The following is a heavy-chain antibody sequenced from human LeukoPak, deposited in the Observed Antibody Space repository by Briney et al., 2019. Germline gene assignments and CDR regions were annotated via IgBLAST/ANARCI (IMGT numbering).Heavy chain of an antibody. V-gene: IGHV4-39*01. CDR3: VSPRGFSYGYFDY. Sequence: SETLSLTCTVSAGSISSSSYSWGWIRQPPGKGLEWIGTIYYSGYTYYSPSLRSRLTISADTSKNQFSLTLGSVSATDTAVYYCVSPRGFSYGYFDYWGQGTLVTVSS. J-gene: IGHJ4*02. CDR2: IYYSGYT. D-gene: IGHD5-18*01. CDR1: AGSISSSSYS.